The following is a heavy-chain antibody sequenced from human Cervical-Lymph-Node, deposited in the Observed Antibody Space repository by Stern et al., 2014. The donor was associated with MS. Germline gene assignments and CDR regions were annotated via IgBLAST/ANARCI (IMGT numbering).Heavy chain of an antibody. CDR2: IYFTGST. CDR1: GHSINGGSYY. CDR3: GRDARLFDYASEENSDY. D-gene: IGHD3-10*01. V-gene: IGHV4-31*03. Sequence: QLQLQESGPGLVKPSQTLSLTCTVSGHSINGGSYYWSWIRQHPGKGLEWIGYIYFTGSTSYNPSLKSRVTISVDTSKNQFSLKLSSVTAADTAVYYCGRDARLFDYASEENSDYWGQGILVTVSS. J-gene: IGHJ4*02.